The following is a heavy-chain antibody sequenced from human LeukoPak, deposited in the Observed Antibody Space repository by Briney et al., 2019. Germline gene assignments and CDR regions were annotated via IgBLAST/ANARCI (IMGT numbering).Heavy chain of an antibody. CDR2: ISSRSSYI. CDR1: GFTFSSYS. V-gene: IGHV3-21*01. Sequence: GRSLRLSCAASGFTFSSYSMNWVRQAPGKGLEWVSCISSRSSYIYYADSLKGRFTISRDNAKNSLYLQMNSLRAEDTAVYYCARDVGRVVDEIDYWGRGTLVTVSS. J-gene: IGHJ4*02. D-gene: IGHD2-15*01. CDR3: ARDVGRVVDEIDY.